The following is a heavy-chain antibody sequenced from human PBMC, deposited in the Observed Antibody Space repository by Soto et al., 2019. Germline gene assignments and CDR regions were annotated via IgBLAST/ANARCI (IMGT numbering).Heavy chain of an antibody. Sequence: QVQLQESGPGLVKPSETLSLTCTVSGGSISSYYWSWIRQPAGKGLEWIGRIYTSGSTNYNPSLKSRVTMSVDTSKNQFSLKLSSVPAADTAVYYCARGGGPTVTTPGNWFDPWGQGTLVTVSS. CDR1: GGSISSYY. J-gene: IGHJ5*02. CDR3: ARGGGPTVTTPGNWFDP. D-gene: IGHD4-17*01. V-gene: IGHV4-4*07. CDR2: IYTSGST.